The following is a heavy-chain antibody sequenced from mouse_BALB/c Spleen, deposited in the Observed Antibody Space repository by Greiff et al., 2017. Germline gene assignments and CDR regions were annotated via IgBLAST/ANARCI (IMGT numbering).Heavy chain of an antibody. V-gene: IGHV5-17*02. CDR1: GFTFSSFG. D-gene: IGHD2-4*01. CDR3: ARRDYDYAMDY. Sequence: VHVKQSGGGLVQPGGSRKLSCAASGFTFSSFGMHWVRQAPEKGLEWVAYISSGSSTIYYADTVKGRFTISRDNPKNTLFLQMTSLRSEDTAMYYCARRDYDYAMDYWGQGTSVTVSS. J-gene: IGHJ4*01. CDR2: ISSGSSTI.